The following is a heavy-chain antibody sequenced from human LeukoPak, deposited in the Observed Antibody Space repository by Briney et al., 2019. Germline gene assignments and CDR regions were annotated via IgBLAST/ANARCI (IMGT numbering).Heavy chain of an antibody. V-gene: IGHV3-23*01. J-gene: IGHJ4*02. Sequence: GGSLRLSCAASGFTFSSYAMSWVRQAPGKGLEWVSAISGSGGSTYYADSVKGRFTISRDSSKNTLYLQMNSLRAEDTAVYYCAKGRGYSYGNPFDYWGQGTLVTVSS. CDR1: GFTFSSYA. CDR3: AKGRGYSYGNPFDY. D-gene: IGHD5-18*01. CDR2: ISGSGGST.